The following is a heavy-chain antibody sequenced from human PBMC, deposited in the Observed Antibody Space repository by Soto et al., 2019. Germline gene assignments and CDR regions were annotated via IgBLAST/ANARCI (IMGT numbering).Heavy chain of an antibody. D-gene: IGHD2-21*01. J-gene: IGHJ6*03. CDR3: ARGGISHWAYFYYMDV. V-gene: IGHV4-34*01. CDR2: INHLGSI. Sequence: QVQLQQWGAGLLKLSETLSLTCVVSGGSLSDYFWSWIRQPPGMALEWIGEINHLGSINYNPSLKSRVTMSVDTSKNQFSLTLNSVTAADTATYYCARGGISHWAYFYYMDVWDRGTTVTVSS. CDR1: GGSLSDYF.